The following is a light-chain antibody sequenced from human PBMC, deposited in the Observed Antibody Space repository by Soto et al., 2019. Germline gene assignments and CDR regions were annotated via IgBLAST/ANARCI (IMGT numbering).Light chain of an antibody. CDR2: KDS. J-gene: IGLJ1*01. CDR1: VMAKKY. CDR3: YFVAENSFGV. V-gene: IGLV3-27*01. Sequence: SYELTQPSSVSVSPGQTASITCSGDVMAKKYVRWFQQKPGQAPMLVIYKDSERPSGIPERFSGSRSGTTVTLTISGAQVEDETEYYCYFVAENSFGVFATRTK.